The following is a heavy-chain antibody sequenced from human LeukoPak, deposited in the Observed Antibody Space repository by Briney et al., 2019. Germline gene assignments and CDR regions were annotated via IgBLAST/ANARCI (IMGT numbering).Heavy chain of an antibody. V-gene: IGHV1-2*02. CDR1: GYTFIDYY. J-gene: IGHJ4*02. CDR3: ARGRSFGELGVY. Sequence: GASVTVSFKASGYTFIDYYIHWVRQAPGQGLEWMGSINPNSDVTNYAQNFQGRVTMTRDTFIRTAYMELSRLTSDDTAVYYCARGRSFGELGVYWGQGTLLTVSS. CDR2: INPNSDVT. D-gene: IGHD3-10*01.